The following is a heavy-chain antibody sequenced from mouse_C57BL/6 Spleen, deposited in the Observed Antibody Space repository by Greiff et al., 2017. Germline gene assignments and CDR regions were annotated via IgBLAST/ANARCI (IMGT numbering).Heavy chain of an antibody. CDR3: ASHIYYDYDDYAMDY. V-gene: IGHV1-52*01. CDR1: GYTFTSYW. Sequence: VQLQQPGAELVRPGSSVKLSCKASGYTFTSYWMHWVKQRPIQGLEWIGNIDPSDSETHYNQKFKDKATLTVDKSSSTAYMQLSSLTSEDSAVYYCASHIYYDYDDYAMDYWGQGTSVTVSS. CDR2: IDPSDSET. D-gene: IGHD2-4*01. J-gene: IGHJ4*01.